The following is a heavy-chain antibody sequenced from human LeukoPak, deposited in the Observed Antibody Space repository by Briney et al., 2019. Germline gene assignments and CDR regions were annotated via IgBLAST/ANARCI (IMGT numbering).Heavy chain of an antibody. J-gene: IGHJ4*02. CDR2: IYYSGST. CDR1: GGSISSYY. Sequence: SETLPLTCTVSGGSISSYYWSWIRQPPGKGLEWIGYIYYSGSTNYNPSLKSRVTISVDTSKNQFSLKLSSVTAADTAVYYCARGGGYLYYFDYWGQGTLVTVSS. CDR3: ARGGGYLYYFDY. V-gene: IGHV4-59*01. D-gene: IGHD5-12*01.